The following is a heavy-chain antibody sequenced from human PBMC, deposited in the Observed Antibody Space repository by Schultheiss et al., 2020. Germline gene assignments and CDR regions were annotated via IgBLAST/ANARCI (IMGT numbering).Heavy chain of an antibody. CDR1: GGSISSYY. D-gene: IGHD3-16*01. CDR3: ARDRSRIGAPDY. J-gene: IGHJ4*02. Sequence: SETLSLTCTVSGGSISSYYWSWIRQPPGKGLEWIGYIYYSGSTNYNPSLKSRVTIPVDTSKNQFSLKLSSVTAADTAVYYCARDRSRIGAPDYWGQGTLVTVSS. CDR2: IYYSGST. V-gene: IGHV4-59*01.